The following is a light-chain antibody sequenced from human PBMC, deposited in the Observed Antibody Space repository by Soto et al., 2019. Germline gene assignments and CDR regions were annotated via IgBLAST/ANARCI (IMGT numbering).Light chain of an antibody. Sequence: QSALTQPAYVSGSPGQSITISCTGTSTDVGRYKYVSWYQQHPGKVPKLIIYEVSNRPSGVSSRFSGSKSGNTASLTISGLQAEDEAHYFCSSYTASSARVFGGGTKVTVL. CDR1: STDVGRYKY. J-gene: IGLJ3*02. CDR3: SSYTASSARV. V-gene: IGLV2-14*01. CDR2: EVS.